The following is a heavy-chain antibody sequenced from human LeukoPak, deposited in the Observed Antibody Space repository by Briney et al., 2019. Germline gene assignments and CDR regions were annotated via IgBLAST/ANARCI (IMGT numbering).Heavy chain of an antibody. CDR3: TTGRGITWTYFDY. CDR1: GFTFSNAW. Sequence: GGSLRLSCAASGFTFSNAWMSWVRQAPGKGLEWVGRIKSKTDGGTTDYDAPVKGRFTISRDDSKNTLYLQINSLKTEDTAVYYCTTGRGITWTYFDYWGQGTLVTVSS. CDR2: IKSKTDGGTT. V-gene: IGHV3-15*01. J-gene: IGHJ4*02. D-gene: IGHD3-10*01.